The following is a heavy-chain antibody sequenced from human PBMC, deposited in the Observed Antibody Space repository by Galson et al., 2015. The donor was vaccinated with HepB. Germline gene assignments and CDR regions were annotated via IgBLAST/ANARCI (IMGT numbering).Heavy chain of an antibody. CDR3: ARGQVTPLQSAYYYYYGMDV. J-gene: IGHJ6*02. Sequence: SLRLSCAASGFTFSSYAMHWVRQAPGKGLEWVAVISYDGSNKYYADSVKDRFTISRDNSKNTLYLQMNSLRAEDTAVCYCARGQVTPLQSAYYYYYGMDVWGQGTTVTVSS. CDR2: ISYDGSNK. CDR1: GFTFSSYA. D-gene: IGHD5-24*01. V-gene: IGHV3-30-3*01.